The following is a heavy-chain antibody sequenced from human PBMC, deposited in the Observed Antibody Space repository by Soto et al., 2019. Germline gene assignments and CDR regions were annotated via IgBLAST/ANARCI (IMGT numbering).Heavy chain of an antibody. CDR1: GFTFSTYV. V-gene: IGHV3-23*01. J-gene: IGHJ1*01. D-gene: IGHD5-12*01. Sequence: PGGSLRLSCTASGFTFSTYVMTWVRQGPGKGLEWLSSLGGSANDDKRYADSVKGRFTISRDNSKNTLYLQINSLTAEDTAVYYCAKGSSKNGYTWGQGTLVTVSS. CDR3: AKGSSKNGYT. CDR2: LGGSANDDK.